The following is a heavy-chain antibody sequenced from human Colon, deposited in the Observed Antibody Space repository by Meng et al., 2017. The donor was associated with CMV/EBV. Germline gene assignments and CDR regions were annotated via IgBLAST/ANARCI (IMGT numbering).Heavy chain of an antibody. CDR2: IDPTNGGT. V-gene: IGHV1-2*06. J-gene: IGHJ4*02. D-gene: IGHD3-22*01. CDR1: GYTFTGYY. Sequence: SGYTFTGYYIHWVRQAPGQGLEWMGRIDPTNGGTSYAQEFQGRVTMTRDTSISTAYMELRRMRSDETAMYYCARSYYYDRNGYFYYWGQGTLVTVSS. CDR3: ARSYYYDRNGYFYY.